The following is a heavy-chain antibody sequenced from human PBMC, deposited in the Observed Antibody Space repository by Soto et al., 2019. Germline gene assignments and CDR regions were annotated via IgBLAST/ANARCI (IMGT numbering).Heavy chain of an antibody. CDR2: IGDSGTKK. CDR3: ANGPLDF. Sequence: QVRLVEFGGGLVKPGGSLRLSCAASGFTFTDYYMSWIRQAPGRGLEWVSYIGDSGTKKYYADSVKGQFTISRDNAKNSLFLQMNSLRPEDTAVYYCANGPLDFWGQGTLVTVSS. CDR1: GFTFTDYY. V-gene: IGHV3-11*01. J-gene: IGHJ4*02.